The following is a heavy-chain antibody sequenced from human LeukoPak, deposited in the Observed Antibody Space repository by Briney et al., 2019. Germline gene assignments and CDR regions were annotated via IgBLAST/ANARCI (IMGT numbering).Heavy chain of an antibody. J-gene: IGHJ4*02. CDR1: GFTFGNYG. CDR3: AKDDFWSGYYTDNYFDS. V-gene: IGHV3-30*02. D-gene: IGHD3-3*01. CDR2: IRYDGSNK. Sequence: GGSLRLSCAASGFTFGNYGMHWVRQAPGKGLEWVAFIRYDGSNKYYADSVKGRFTISRDNSKNTLYLQMNSLRAEDTAVYYCAKDDFWSGYYTDNYFDSWGQGTLVTVSS.